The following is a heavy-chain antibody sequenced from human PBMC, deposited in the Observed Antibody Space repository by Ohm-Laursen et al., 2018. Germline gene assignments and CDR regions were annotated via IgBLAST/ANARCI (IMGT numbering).Heavy chain of an antibody. CDR2: INPSGGST. Sequence: SVKVSCKASGYTFTSHYMHWVRQAPGQGLEWMGIINPSGGSTSYAQKFQGRVTMTRDTSTSTVYMELSSLRSEDTAVYYCARSARARNGMDVWGQGTTVTVSS. V-gene: IGHV1-46*01. CDR3: ARSARARNGMDV. CDR1: GYTFTSHY. J-gene: IGHJ6*02.